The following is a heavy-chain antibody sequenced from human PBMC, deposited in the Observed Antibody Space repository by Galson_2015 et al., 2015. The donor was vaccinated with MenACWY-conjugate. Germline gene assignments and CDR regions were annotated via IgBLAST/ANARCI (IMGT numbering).Heavy chain of an antibody. CDR1: GGTFSSYA. D-gene: IGHD3-22*01. CDR3: ARDGIVVVIRDYYYGMDV. CDR2: IIPIFGTA. V-gene: IGHV1-69*13. J-gene: IGHJ6*02. Sequence: SVKVSCKASGGTFSSYAISWVRQAPGQGLEWMGGIIPIFGTANYAQKFQGRVTITADESTSTAYMELSSLRSEDTAVYYCARDGIVVVIRDYYYGMDVWGQGTTVTVSS.